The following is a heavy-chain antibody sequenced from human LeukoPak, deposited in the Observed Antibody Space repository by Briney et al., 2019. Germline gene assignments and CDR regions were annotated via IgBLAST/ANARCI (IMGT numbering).Heavy chain of an antibody. Sequence: GGSLRLSCAASGFTFSSYSMNWVRQAPGKGLEWVSSISSSSSYIYYADSVKGRFTISRDNAKNSLYLQVNSLRAEDTAVYYCARADWDTAMIDYWGQGTLVTVSS. V-gene: IGHV3-21*01. J-gene: IGHJ4*02. CDR3: ARADWDTAMIDY. D-gene: IGHD5-18*01. CDR2: ISSSSSYI. CDR1: GFTFSSYS.